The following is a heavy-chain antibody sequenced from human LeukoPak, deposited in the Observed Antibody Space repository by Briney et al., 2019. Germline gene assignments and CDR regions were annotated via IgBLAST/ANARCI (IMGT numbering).Heavy chain of an antibody. CDR2: FDPEDGEA. V-gene: IGHV1-24*01. Sequence: ASVKVSCKVSGYTLTELSMHWVRQAPGKGLEWMGGFDPEDGEAIYAQKFQGRVTTTEDTSTDTAYMELSSLRSEDTAVYYCATRRGYYGSGNNWFDPWGQGTLVTVSS. D-gene: IGHD3-10*01. CDR1: GYTLTELS. J-gene: IGHJ5*02. CDR3: ATRRGYYGSGNNWFDP.